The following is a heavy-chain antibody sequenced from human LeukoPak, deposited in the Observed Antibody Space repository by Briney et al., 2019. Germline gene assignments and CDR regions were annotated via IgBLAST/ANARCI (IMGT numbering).Heavy chain of an antibody. Sequence: SETLSLTCNVSGGSISSTSYYWDWIRQPPGKGPEWIGSSYYSGSTYYNPSLKSRVTISVDTSKNQFSLRLSSVTAADTAVYYCARSNWNDPFDYWGQGTLVTVSS. CDR2: SYYSGST. CDR3: ARSNWNDPFDY. J-gene: IGHJ4*02. CDR1: GGSISSTSYY. V-gene: IGHV4-39*01. D-gene: IGHD1-20*01.